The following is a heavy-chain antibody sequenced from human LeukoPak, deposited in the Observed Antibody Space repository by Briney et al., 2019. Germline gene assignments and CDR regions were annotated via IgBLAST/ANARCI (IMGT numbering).Heavy chain of an antibody. Sequence: ASVKVSCKASGYAFTSYYIHWVRQAPGQGLEWMGIINPSGGSTSYAQKFQGRVTMTRDTSTSTVYMELSSLRSEDTAVYYCAREAGTAMAPFDYWGQGTLVTVSS. J-gene: IGHJ4*02. CDR3: AREAGTAMAPFDY. D-gene: IGHD5-18*01. CDR2: INPSGGST. CDR1: GYAFTSYY. V-gene: IGHV1-46*01.